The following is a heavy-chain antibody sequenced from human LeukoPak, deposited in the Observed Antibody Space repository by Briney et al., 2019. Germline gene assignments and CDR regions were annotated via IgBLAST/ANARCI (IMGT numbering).Heavy chain of an antibody. V-gene: IGHV4-59*08. CDR1: GASISNYY. CDR2: VYDTGST. J-gene: IGHJ6*02. CDR3: ARHEGFGNYNDYYYDIDV. Sequence: SETLSLTCTVSGASISNYYWSWIRQPPGKGLEWIGYVYDTGSTNYNASLKSRVTISVDNSKNQFSLKLSSVTAADTAVYYCARHEGFGNYNDYYYDIDVWGQGTTVTVSS. D-gene: IGHD4-11*01.